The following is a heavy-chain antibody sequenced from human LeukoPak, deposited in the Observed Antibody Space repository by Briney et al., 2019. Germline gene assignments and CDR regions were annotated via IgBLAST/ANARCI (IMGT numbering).Heavy chain of an antibody. CDR1: GFTFSRYG. CDR2: IRKDGSDK. D-gene: IGHD7-27*01. V-gene: IGHV3-30*02. Sequence: SGRSLRLSCGASGFTFSRYGMHWVRQAPGKGLEWVAYIRKDGSDKYYADSVKGRFTISRDSSKNVVYLQMNSLRAEDTAVYYCAKDSNWAFDYWGQGTQVSVSS. CDR3: AKDSNWAFDY. J-gene: IGHJ4*02.